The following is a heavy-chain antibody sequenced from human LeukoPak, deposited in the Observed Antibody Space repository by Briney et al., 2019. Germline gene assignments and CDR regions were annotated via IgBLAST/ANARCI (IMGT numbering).Heavy chain of an antibody. Sequence: SVKVSCKASGYRFTDYWIQWVRQAPGQGLEWMGWINTKTGGAIYAQKFQGRVTMTRDTSVTTSYMDLSRLTSDVTAVYYCARGGSFHQFDIWGQGTMVIVST. D-gene: IGHD3-10*01. CDR2: INTKTGGA. CDR3: ARGGSFHQFDI. V-gene: IGHV1-2*02. J-gene: IGHJ3*02. CDR1: GYRFTDYW.